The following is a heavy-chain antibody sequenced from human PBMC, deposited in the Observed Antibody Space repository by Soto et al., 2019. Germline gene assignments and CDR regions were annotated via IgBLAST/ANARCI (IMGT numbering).Heavy chain of an antibody. Sequence: SETLSLTCAVSGGSISSSNWWSWVRQPPGKGLEWIGEIYHTGSTTYNPSLNSRVTISVDKSKNQFSLELSSVTAADTAVYYCARDSGGGADYWGQGTLVTVSS. V-gene: IGHV4-4*02. CDR1: GGSISSSNW. D-gene: IGHD2-21*01. J-gene: IGHJ4*02. CDR3: ARDSGGGADY. CDR2: IYHTGST.